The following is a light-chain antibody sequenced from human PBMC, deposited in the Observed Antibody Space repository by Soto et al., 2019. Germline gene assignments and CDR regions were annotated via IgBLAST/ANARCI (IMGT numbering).Light chain of an antibody. Sequence: DIQLTQSPSSLSASVGDRITITCRSSQSIRRYLSWYQQRPGTAPKVLIFGANSLQSGVPSRFSGSGSGTEFTLTISSLQPEDFATYYCQQNYGTPGTFGQGTKVDNK. J-gene: IGKJ1*01. CDR3: QQNYGTPGT. CDR1: QSIRRY. V-gene: IGKV1-39*01. CDR2: GAN.